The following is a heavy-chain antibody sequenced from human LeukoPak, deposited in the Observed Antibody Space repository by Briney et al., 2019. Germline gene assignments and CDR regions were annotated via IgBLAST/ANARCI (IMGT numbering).Heavy chain of an antibody. J-gene: IGHJ6*02. CDR3: ARHDDIGLYQHGMDV. D-gene: IGHD1-1*01. CDR2: YYSGYT. CDR1: GGPVSGYF. V-gene: IGHV4-59*08. Sequence: SETLSLTCTVSGGPVSGYFWSWIRQPPGRDWSGLAIYYSGYTIYSPSFGSRVTIPVDTSKNQFSLRLRYVTAADTAVYYCARHDDIGLYQHGMDVWGQGTTVTVSS.